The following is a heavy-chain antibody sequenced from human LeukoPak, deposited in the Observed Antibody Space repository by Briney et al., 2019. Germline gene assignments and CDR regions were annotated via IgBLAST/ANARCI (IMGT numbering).Heavy chain of an antibody. CDR1: GGSISSYY. CDR2: IYYSGST. CDR3: AVAAAGTLFDP. D-gene: IGHD6-13*01. Sequence: PSETLSFTCTVSGGSISSYYWSWIRQPPGKGLEWIGYIYYSGSTNYNPSLKSRVTISVDTSKNQFSLKLSSVTAADTAVYYCAVAAAGTLFDPWGQGTLVTVSS. J-gene: IGHJ5*02. V-gene: IGHV4-59*01.